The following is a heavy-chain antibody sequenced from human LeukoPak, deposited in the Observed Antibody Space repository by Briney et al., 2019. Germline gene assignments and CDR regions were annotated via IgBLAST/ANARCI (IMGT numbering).Heavy chain of an antibody. V-gene: IGHV3-74*01. CDR1: GFTFSNHW. Sequence: GGSLRLSCAASGFTFSNHWMHWVSQAPGKGLVWVSRINNDGSNTVYADSVKGRSTISRDNAKNTLYLQMNSLRAEDTAVYYCARGLFSPDYWGQGTLVTVSS. J-gene: IGHJ4*02. CDR3: ARGLFSPDY. CDR2: INNDGSNT. D-gene: IGHD3-22*01.